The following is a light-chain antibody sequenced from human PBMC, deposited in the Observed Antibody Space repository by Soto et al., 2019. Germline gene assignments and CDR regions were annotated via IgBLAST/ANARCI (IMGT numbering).Light chain of an antibody. V-gene: IGKV3-20*01. CDR3: QQYGSSPWT. Sequence: EIVLTQSPGTLSLSPGERAILSCRASQSVSSTYVAWYQQKPGRAPRLLIYGASSRPTGTPDRFSGSGSGTDFTLTISRLEPEDFAVYYCQQYGSSPWTFGQGTKVEIK. CDR2: GAS. CDR1: QSVSSTY. J-gene: IGKJ1*01.